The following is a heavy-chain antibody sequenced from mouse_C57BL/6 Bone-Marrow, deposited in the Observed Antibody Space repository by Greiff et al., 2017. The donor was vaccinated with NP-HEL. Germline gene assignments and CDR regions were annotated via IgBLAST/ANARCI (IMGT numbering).Heavy chain of an antibody. CDR3: ARDGGGFSYYFDY. Sequence: EVKLMESGGGLVKPGGSLKLSCAASGFTFSSYAMSWVRQTPEKRLEWVATISDGGSYTYYPDNVKGRFTISRDNAKNNLYLQMSQLKSEDTAMYYCARDGGGFSYYFDYWGQGTTLTVSS. CDR1: GFTFSSYA. J-gene: IGHJ2*01. CDR2: ISDGGSYT. V-gene: IGHV5-4*01.